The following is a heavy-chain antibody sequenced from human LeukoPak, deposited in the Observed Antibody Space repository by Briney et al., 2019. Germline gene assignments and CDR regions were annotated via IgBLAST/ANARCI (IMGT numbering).Heavy chain of an antibody. J-gene: IGHJ5*02. D-gene: IGHD2-8*01. CDR3: ARDKVLMVYVTDRAYNWFDP. Sequence: ASVKVSCKASGYTFTGYYMHWVRQAPGQGLEWMGWINPNSGGTNYAQKFQGRVTMTRDTSISTAYMELSRLRSDDTAVYYCARDKVLMVYVTDRAYNWFDPWGQGTLVTVSS. V-gene: IGHV1-2*02. CDR1: GYTFTGYY. CDR2: INPNSGGT.